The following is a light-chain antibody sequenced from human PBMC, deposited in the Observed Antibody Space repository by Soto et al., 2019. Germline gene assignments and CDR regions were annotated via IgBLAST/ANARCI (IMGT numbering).Light chain of an antibody. J-gene: IGKJ1*01. CDR2: DVS. Sequence: DIQLTQSPSFLSASVGDRVTITCQASQDISNSLNWYQQKPGKAPKLLIYDVSNLQTGVPSRFRGSRSGTEFTLTVSSLQPEDFATYYCLQDHDDSWTFGQGTKVDIK. CDR1: QDISNS. V-gene: IGKV1-33*01. CDR3: LQDHDDSWT.